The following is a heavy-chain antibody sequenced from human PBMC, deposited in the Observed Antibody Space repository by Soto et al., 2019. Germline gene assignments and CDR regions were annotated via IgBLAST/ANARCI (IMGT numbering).Heavy chain of an antibody. CDR2: ISAYNGNT. CDR3: ATHKDYCDSSGYHH. V-gene: IGHV1-18*04. J-gene: IGHJ5*02. CDR1: GYTFTSYG. D-gene: IGHD3-22*01. Sequence: GASVKVSCKASGYTFTSYGISWVRQAPGQGLEWMGWISAYNGNTNYAQKLQGRVTMTTDTSTSTAYMELRSLRSDDTAVYYCATHKDYCDSSGYHHWGQGTLVTVSS.